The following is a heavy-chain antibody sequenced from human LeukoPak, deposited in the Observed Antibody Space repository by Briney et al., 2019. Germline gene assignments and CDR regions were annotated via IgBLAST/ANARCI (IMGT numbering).Heavy chain of an antibody. CDR3: AKDRLRFLEWLRDFDY. D-gene: IGHD3-3*01. CDR1: GGSFSGYY. Sequence: SETLSLTCAVYGGSFSGYYWSWIRQPPGKGLEWIGEINHSGSTNYNPSLKSRVTISVDTSKNQFSLKLSSVTAADTAVYYCAKDRLRFLEWLRDFDYWGQGTLVTVSS. V-gene: IGHV4-34*01. CDR2: INHSGST. J-gene: IGHJ4*02.